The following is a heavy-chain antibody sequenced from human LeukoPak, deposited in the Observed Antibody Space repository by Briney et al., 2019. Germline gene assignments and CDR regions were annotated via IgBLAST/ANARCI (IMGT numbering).Heavy chain of an antibody. Sequence: ASVKVSCKASGYTFTSYDINWVRQATGQGLEWMGWMNPNSGNTGYAQKFQGRVTMTRNTSISTAYMELSSLRSEDTAVYYCARSEEDVVVMGDYWGQGTLVTVSS. D-gene: IGHD2-21*01. CDR3: ARSEEDVVVMGDY. CDR1: GYTFTSYD. V-gene: IGHV1-8*01. CDR2: MNPNSGNT. J-gene: IGHJ4*02.